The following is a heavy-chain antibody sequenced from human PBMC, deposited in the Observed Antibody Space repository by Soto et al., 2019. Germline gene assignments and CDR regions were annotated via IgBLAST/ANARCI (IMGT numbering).Heavy chain of an antibody. V-gene: IGHV3-43*01. Sequence: EVQLVESGGVVVQPGGSLRLSCAASGFTFDDYTMHWVRQAPGKGLEWVSLISVDGGSTYYADSVKGRFIISRDNSKNSLYLQMNSLRTEDTALYYCAKDRAAVTGAYYYYGMDVWGQGTTVTVSS. CDR2: ISVDGGST. CDR3: AKDRAAVTGAYYYYGMDV. J-gene: IGHJ6*02. CDR1: GFTFDDYT. D-gene: IGHD6-19*01.